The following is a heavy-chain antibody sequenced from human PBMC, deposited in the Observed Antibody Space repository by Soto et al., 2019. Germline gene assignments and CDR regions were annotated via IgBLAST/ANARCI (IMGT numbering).Heavy chain of an antibody. J-gene: IGHJ4*02. V-gene: IGHV3-23*01. CDR2: ISGSGGST. CDR3: ARIGSWALNFDY. D-gene: IGHD6-13*01. CDR1: GFTFSSYA. Sequence: PGGSLRLSCAASGFTFSSYAMSWVRQAPGKGLEWVSAISGSGGSTYYADSVKGRFTISRDNSKNTLYLQMNSLRAEDTAVYYCARIGSWALNFDYWGQGSRVTVSS.